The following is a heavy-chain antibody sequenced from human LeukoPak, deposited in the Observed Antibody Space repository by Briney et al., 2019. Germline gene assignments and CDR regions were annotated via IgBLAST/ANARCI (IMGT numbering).Heavy chain of an antibody. CDR3: ARDSSGNTYYYYYYMDV. Sequence: ASVKVSCKASGYTFTGYYMHWVRQAPRQGLEWMGWINPNSGGTNYAQKFQGRVTMTRDTSISTAYMELSRLRSDDTAVYYCARDSSGNTYYYYYYMDVWGKGTTVTVSS. CDR1: GYTFTGYY. CDR2: INPNSGGT. D-gene: IGHD6-6*01. J-gene: IGHJ6*03. V-gene: IGHV1-2*02.